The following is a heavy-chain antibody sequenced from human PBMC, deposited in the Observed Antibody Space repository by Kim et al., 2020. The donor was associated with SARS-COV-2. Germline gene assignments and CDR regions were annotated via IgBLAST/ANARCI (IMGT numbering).Heavy chain of an antibody. CDR3: AKSSSGYYYFDY. D-gene: IGHD3-22*01. V-gene: IGHV3-23*01. Sequence: FYAYTVNGRFTISRDRSKSTLYLQMNSLRAEDTAVYYCAKSSSGYYYFDYWGQRTLVTVSS. J-gene: IGHJ4*02.